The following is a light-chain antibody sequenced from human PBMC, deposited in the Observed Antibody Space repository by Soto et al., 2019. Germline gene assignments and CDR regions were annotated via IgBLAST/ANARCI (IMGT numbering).Light chain of an antibody. CDR1: QSINNW. CDR3: QQYDTYWT. J-gene: IGKJ1*01. CDR2: DAS. V-gene: IGKV1-5*01. Sequence: DIQMTQSPSTLSASVGDRVTITCRASQSINNWLAWYQQKPGRAPQLLIYDASNLESGVPSRFSGSRSGTEITLTISSLQPDDIATYYCQQYDTYWTFGQGTKVDIK.